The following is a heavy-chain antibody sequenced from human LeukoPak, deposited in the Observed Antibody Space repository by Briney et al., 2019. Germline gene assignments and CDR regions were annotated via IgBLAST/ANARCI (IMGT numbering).Heavy chain of an antibody. V-gene: IGHV4-59*08. D-gene: IGHD5-12*01. CDR3: ASSRLPYYFGY. CDR1: GGSISSYY. CDR2: IYYSGST. Sequence: SETLSLTCTVSGGSISSYYWSWIRQPPGKGLEWIGYIYYSGSTNYNPSLKSRVTISVDTSKNQFSLKLSSVAAADTAVYYCASSRLPYYFGYWGQGTLVTVSS. J-gene: IGHJ4*02.